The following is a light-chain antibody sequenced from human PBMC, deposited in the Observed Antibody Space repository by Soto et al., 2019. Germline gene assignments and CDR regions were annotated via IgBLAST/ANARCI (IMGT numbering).Light chain of an antibody. J-gene: IGLJ1*01. Sequence: QSVLTQPPSASVTPGQRVTISCSRSSSNIGSNTVNWYQQLPGTAPKLLIYSNNQRPSGVPDRFSGSKSGNSASLAISGLQSEDEADYYCAAWDDSLNGYVCGTGTKVTVL. CDR2: SNN. V-gene: IGLV1-44*01. CDR1: SSNIGSNT. CDR3: AAWDDSLNGYV.